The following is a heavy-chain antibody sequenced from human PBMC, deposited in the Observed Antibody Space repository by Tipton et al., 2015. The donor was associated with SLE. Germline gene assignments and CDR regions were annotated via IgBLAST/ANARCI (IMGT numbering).Heavy chain of an antibody. Sequence: TLSLTCTVSGVSISSGSYYWSWSRQPAGKGLEWIGQLYTRGSTNYNLSLKSRVTISKDTSKNQFSLKLTSVTAADTAVYYCARADGEQWVSYWGQGTLVTVSS. J-gene: IGHJ4*02. CDR1: GVSISSGSYY. D-gene: IGHD6-19*01. CDR3: ARADGEQWVSY. CDR2: LYTRGST. V-gene: IGHV4-61*09.